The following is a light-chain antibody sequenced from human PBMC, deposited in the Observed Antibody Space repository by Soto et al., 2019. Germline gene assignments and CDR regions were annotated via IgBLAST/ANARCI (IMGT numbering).Light chain of an antibody. V-gene: IGKV1-27*01. CDR1: QGINNY. CDR2: SAS. CDR3: HQYDNAPQT. J-gene: IGKJ2*01. Sequence: DTQMTQSPTSLSASVGDSVTITCRASQGINNYLAWYQQKPGKVPVLLIYSASTLKAGIPSRFSGSGSGTDFSLTISRLEPEDFAVYYCHQYDNAPQTYGQGTKVDIK.